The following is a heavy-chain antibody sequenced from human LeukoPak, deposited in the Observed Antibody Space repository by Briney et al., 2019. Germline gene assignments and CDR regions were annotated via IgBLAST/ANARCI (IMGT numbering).Heavy chain of an antibody. D-gene: IGHD2-15*01. Sequence: SETLSLTCTVSGGSFSNYYWSWIRQPAGKGLEWIGRIYARGSSNYNPPLQSRVTMSVDTSKNQFSLKLSSVTAADTAVYYCARGRYCSADICSGGDSFDIWGQGTMVSVSS. V-gene: IGHV4-4*07. J-gene: IGHJ3*02. CDR2: IYARGSS. CDR3: ARGRYCSADICSGGDSFDI. CDR1: GGSFSNYY.